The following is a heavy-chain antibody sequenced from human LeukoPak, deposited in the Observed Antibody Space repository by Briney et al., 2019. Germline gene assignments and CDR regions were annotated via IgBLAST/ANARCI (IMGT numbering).Heavy chain of an antibody. CDR3: ARVQTANWETSVCDAFDM. J-gene: IGHJ3*02. CDR1: GFTFSNSW. Sequence: GGSLRLSCAASGFTFSNSWMHWLRQPPGKGLVHVSRINRDGSFTDYADFVKGRFTISRDNAKNILYLHMNSLSADDTAVYYCARVQTANWETSVCDAFDMWGRGTMVTVSS. V-gene: IGHV3-74*01. CDR2: INRDGSFT. D-gene: IGHD7-27*01.